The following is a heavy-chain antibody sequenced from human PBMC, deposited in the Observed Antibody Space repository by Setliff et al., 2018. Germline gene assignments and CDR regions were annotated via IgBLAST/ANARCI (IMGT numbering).Heavy chain of an antibody. CDR3: ATKDYDTSGYYRPFGF. V-gene: IGHV1-2*06. CDR1: GYTFTRYA. J-gene: IGHJ4*01. D-gene: IGHD3-22*01. CDR2: INPNSGGT. Sequence: GASVKVSCKASGYTFTRYAMNWVRQAPGQGLEWMGRINPNSGGTNYAQKFLGRVTMTEDTSTDTAYMELSSLRSEDTAVYYCATKDYDTSGYYRPFGFWGQGTLVTVSS.